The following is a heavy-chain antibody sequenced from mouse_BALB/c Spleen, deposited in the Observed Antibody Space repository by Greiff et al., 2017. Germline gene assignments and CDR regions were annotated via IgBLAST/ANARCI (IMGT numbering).Heavy chain of an antibody. CDR3: ARGGYGNYYY. V-gene: IGHV3-6*02. D-gene: IGHD2-10*02. J-gene: IGHJ2*01. CDR1: GYSITSGYY. Sequence: DVQLQESGPGLVKPSQSLSLTCSVTGYSITSGYYWNWIRQFPGNKLEWMGYISYDGSNNYNPSLKNRISITRDTSKNQFFLKLNSVTTEDTATYYCARGGYGNYYYWGQGTTLTVSS. CDR2: ISYDGSN.